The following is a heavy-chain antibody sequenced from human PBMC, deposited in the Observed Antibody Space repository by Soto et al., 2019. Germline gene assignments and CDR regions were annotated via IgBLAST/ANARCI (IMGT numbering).Heavy chain of an antibody. CDR2: TDPSDSNT. CDR3: ARWLDGGLDY. J-gene: IGHJ4*02. CDR1: GYRFTGYW. Sequence: GESLKISCQGSGYRFTGYWISWVRQTPGKGLEWMGRTDPSDSNTNYSPSFQGHVTISADKSISTAYLQWSSLKASDTAMYYCARWLDGGLDYWGQGTLVTVSS. V-gene: IGHV5-10-1*01. D-gene: IGHD6-19*01.